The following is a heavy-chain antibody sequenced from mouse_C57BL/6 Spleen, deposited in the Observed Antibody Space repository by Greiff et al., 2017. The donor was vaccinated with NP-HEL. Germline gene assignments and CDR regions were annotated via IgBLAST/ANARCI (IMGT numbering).Heavy chain of an antibody. CDR3: ARPHYYGSSHWYFDV. J-gene: IGHJ1*03. Sequence: QVQLQQPGAELVKPGASVKMSCKASGYTFTSYWITWVKQRPGQGLEWIGDIYPGSGSTNYNEKFKSKATLTVDTSSSTAYMQLSSLTSEGSAVYYCARPHYYGSSHWYFDVWGTGTTVTVSS. CDR1: GYTFTSYW. D-gene: IGHD1-1*01. CDR2: IYPGSGST. V-gene: IGHV1-55*01.